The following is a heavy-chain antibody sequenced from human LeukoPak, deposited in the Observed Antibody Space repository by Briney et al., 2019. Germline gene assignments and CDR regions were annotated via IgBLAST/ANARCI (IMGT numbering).Heavy chain of an antibody. V-gene: IGHV1-69*04. D-gene: IGHD3-10*01. CDR3: ARGNMGRLNYYVLDL. CDR1: GGTFSAFP. CDR2: IIPILGMV. J-gene: IGHJ6*02. Sequence: SVKVSCKASGGTFSAFPLSWVRQAPGQGLDWMGRIIPILGMVNYARKFQGRVTITADTSTRTVYMELSSLTSEDTAVYYYARGNMGRLNYYVLDLWGQGTTVIVSS.